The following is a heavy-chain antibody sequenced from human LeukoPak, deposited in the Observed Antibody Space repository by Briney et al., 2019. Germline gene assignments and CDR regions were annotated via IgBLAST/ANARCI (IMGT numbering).Heavy chain of an antibody. CDR1: GFTFRSYW. J-gene: IGHJ4*02. CDR3: ATEASSGLED. CDR2: INQGGSVK. D-gene: IGHD6-19*01. V-gene: IGHV3-7*01. Sequence: GGSLRLSCAASGFTFRSYWMSWVRQAPGKGLEWVANINQGGSVKYYVDSVKGRFTISRDDAKNSLYVQMNSLRDEDTAVYYCATEASSGLEDWGQGILVTVSS.